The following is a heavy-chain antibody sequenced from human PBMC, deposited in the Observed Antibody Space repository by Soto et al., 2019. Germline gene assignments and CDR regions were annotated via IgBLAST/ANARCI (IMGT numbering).Heavy chain of an antibody. Sequence: QVQLVQSGAEVKKPGASVKVSCKASGYTFTSYGISWVRQAPGQGLEWMGWIRAYNGDTKYAEKLKGRVTMTTATSTSTAYMELRSLRSDDTAVYYCVRDRGTVLASPVILNTPNWFDPWGQGTLVTVSS. V-gene: IGHV1-18*01. D-gene: IGHD3-9*01. CDR1: GYTFTSYG. CDR3: VRDRGTVLASPVILNTPNWFDP. J-gene: IGHJ5*02. CDR2: IRAYNGDT.